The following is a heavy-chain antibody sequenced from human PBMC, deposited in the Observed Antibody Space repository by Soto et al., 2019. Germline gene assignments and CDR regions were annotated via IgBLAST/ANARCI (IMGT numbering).Heavy chain of an antibody. V-gene: IGHV4-59*08. Sequence: SETLSLTCTVSGDSISTAYWSWIRQSPGKGLEWIGFIYYGGSTNYNPSLKSRVTISVDTPKNQFSLKLSSVTAADTSVYYFAKNWNWGSLVHWGQGTLVTVS. CDR3: AKNWNWGSLVH. D-gene: IGHD7-27*01. CDR2: IYYGGST. CDR1: GDSISTAY. J-gene: IGHJ4*02.